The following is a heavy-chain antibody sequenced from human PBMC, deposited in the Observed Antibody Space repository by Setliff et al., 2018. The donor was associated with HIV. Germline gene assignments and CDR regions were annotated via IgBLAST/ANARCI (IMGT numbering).Heavy chain of an antibody. D-gene: IGHD3-10*01. CDR3: ASDMRHLAPLGYYFDY. J-gene: IGHJ4*02. V-gene: IGHV4-39*07. CDR1: GGSISSSSYY. Sequence: LSLTCTVSGGSISSSSYYWGWIRQPPGKGLEWIGSIYYSESTSYNPSLKSRVTISVDTSKNQSSLKLGSVTAADTAVYYCASDMRHLAPLGYYFDYWGQGTLVTVSS. CDR2: IYYSEST.